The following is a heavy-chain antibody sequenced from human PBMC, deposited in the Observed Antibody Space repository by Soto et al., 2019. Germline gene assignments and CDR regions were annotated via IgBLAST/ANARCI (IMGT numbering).Heavy chain of an antibody. CDR2: ISASGGGT. D-gene: IGHD4-17*01. V-gene: IGHV3-23*01. CDR3: GKDPNGDYVGGFDF. Sequence: EVQLLESGGDLVQPGGSLRLSCATSGFTFNSYAMSWVRQAQGKGLEWVSGISASGGGTYYLDSVKGRFTISKDSSSNTLYLQMNSLRAEDTALYFCGKDPNGDYVGGFDFWGPGTMVTVSS. J-gene: IGHJ3*01. CDR1: GFTFNSYA.